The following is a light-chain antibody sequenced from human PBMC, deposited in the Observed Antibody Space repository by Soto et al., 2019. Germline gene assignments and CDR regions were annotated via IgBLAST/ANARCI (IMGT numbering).Light chain of an antibody. V-gene: IGLV1-40*01. CDR1: SSNIGAGYN. Sequence: QSVLTQPPSVSGAPGQRVTISCTGGSSNIGAGYNVHWYQQLPGTAPQLLIYGNNNRPSGVPDRFSVSKSGTSASLAITGLQTEDEADYYCQSFDSSLSGYVFGTGTNVTVL. CDR3: QSFDSSLSGYV. CDR2: GNN. J-gene: IGLJ1*01.